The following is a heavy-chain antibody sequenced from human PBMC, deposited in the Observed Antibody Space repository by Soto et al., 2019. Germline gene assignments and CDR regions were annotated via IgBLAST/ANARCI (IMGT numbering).Heavy chain of an antibody. CDR3: ARDLMTTVTTVDY. D-gene: IGHD4-17*01. V-gene: IGHV3-21*01. J-gene: IGHJ4*02. CDR1: GLTFSSYS. Sequence: EVQLVESGGGLVKPGGSLRLSCAASGLTFSSYSMNWVRQAPGKGLEWVSSISSSGSYIYYADSVKGRFTISRDNAKNSLYLQMNSLRAEDTAVYYCARDLMTTVTTVDYWGQGTLVTVSS. CDR2: ISSSGSYI.